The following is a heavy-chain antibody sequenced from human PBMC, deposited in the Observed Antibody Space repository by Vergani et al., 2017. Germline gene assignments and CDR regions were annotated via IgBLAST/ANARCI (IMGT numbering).Heavy chain of an antibody. CDR2: ITAGSTDR. D-gene: IGHD6-19*01. CDR3: AGQGIAVAGWYFDY. CDR1: GFNFNSFS. J-gene: IGHJ4*02. Sequence: EVQLVESGGGLVKPGGSLRLSCVASGFNFNSFSMNWVRQAPGKGLEWVSSITAGSTDRYYADSVKGRFTISRDNAKSSLYLQMNSLRAEDTAVYYCAGQGIAVAGWYFDYWGQGTLVTVSS. V-gene: IGHV3-21*06.